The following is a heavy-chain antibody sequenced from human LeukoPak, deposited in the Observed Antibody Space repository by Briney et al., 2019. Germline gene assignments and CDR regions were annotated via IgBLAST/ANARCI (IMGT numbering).Heavy chain of an antibody. V-gene: IGHV3-30*02. J-gene: IGHJ4*02. CDR2: IPYDGSDK. Sequence: PGGSLRLSCAASGFTFSAFGMHWVRQAPGKGLEWVTFIPYDGSDKYYADSVKGRFTISRDNSKNTLYLQMNNMRTEDTAVYYCAKGRVRYFDWLSFFDYWGQGTLVTVSS. CDR3: AKGRVRYFDWLSFFDY. CDR1: GFTFSAFG. D-gene: IGHD3-9*01.